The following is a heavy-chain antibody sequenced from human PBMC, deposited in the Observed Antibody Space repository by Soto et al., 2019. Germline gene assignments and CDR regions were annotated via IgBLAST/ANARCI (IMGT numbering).Heavy chain of an antibody. CDR2: ISYDGSNK. CDR1: GFTFSSYG. D-gene: IGHD1-26*01. V-gene: IGHV3-30*18. CDR3: AKETSGSRKSEYYFDY. Sequence: LRLSCAASGFTFSSYGMHWVRQAPGKGLEWVAVISYDGSNKYYADSVKGRFTISRDNSKNTLYLQMNSLRAEDTAVYYCAKETSGSRKSEYYFDYWGQGTLVTVSS. J-gene: IGHJ4*02.